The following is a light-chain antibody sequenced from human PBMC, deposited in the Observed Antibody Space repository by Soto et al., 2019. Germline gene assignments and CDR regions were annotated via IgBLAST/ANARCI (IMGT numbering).Light chain of an antibody. CDR2: DVS. CDR1: SSDVGGYNY. Sequence: QSALTQSASVSGSPGQSITISCTGTSSDVGGYNYVSWYQQHPGKAPKLIIYDVSNRPSGVSTRFSGSKSGNTASLTISGLQAEDEADYSCSSSTSTNYWVFGGGTKVTVL. V-gene: IGLV2-14*01. CDR3: SSSTSTNYWV. J-gene: IGLJ3*02.